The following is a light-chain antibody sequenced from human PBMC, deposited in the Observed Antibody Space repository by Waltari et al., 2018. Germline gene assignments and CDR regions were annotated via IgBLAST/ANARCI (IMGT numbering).Light chain of an antibody. CDR3: TSYSGSDTVV. CDR2: EVT. Sequence: QAALTPPPSESGSPGQSVTTPCTGTRSHIGGCYYFSWYQQHPGKAPKLIIYEVTERPSGVPDRCSGSKSGNTASLTVSGLRTEDEADYYCTSYSGSDTVVFGGGTKLTVL. CDR1: RSHIGGCYY. V-gene: IGLV2-8*01. J-gene: IGLJ2*01.